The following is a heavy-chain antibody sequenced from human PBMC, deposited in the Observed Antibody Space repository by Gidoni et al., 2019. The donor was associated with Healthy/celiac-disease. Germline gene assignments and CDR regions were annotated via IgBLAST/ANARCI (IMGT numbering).Heavy chain of an antibody. CDR1: GFTFSRYG. J-gene: IGHJ4*02. CDR3: AKGGRRYCSSTSCPNFDY. D-gene: IGHD2-2*01. V-gene: IGHV3-30*18. CDR2: IAYDGSNK. Sequence: QVQLVESGGGVVQPGRSLRLSCAASGFTFSRYGMHWVRQAPGKGLEWVAVIAYDGSNKYYADSVKGRFTISRDNSKNTLYLQMNSLRAEDTAVYYCAKGGRRYCSSTSCPNFDYWGQGTLVTVSS.